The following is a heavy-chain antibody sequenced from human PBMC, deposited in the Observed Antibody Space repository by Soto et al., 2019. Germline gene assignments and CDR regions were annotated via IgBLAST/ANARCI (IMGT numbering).Heavy chain of an antibody. Sequence: GGSLRLSCAASGFTFSSYGMHWVRQAPGKGLEWAAVIWDDGSNKYYADSVKGRFTISRDNSKNTLYLQMNSLRAEDTAVYYCARDSDDYDSRVYYWSGHLDLWGRVTLITVAS. CDR2: IWDDGSNK. V-gene: IGHV3-33*01. CDR3: ARDSDDYDSRVYYWSGHLDL. J-gene: IGHJ2*01. CDR1: GFTFSSYG. D-gene: IGHD3-22*01.